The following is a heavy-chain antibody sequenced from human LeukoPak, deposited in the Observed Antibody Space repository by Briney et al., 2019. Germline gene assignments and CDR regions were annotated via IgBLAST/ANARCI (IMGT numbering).Heavy chain of an antibody. D-gene: IGHD6-19*01. CDR1: GFTFSSYA. J-gene: IGHJ6*02. CDR3: ARVYEQWLSTNYGMDV. Sequence: GRSLRLSCAASGFTFSSYAMHWVRQAPGKGLEWVAVISYDGSNKYYADSVKGRFTISRDNSKNTLYLQMNILRAEDTAVYYCARVYEQWLSTNYGMDVWGQGTTVTVSS. V-gene: IGHV3-30-3*01. CDR2: ISYDGSNK.